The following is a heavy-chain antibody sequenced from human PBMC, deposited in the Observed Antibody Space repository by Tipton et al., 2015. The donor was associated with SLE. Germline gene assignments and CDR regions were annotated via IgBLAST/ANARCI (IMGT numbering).Heavy chain of an antibody. CDR2: IYHRGNT. V-gene: IGHV4-34*01. CDR1: GGTSRDYF. Sequence: TLSLTCAVYGGTSRDYFWSWIRQPPGKGLEWIGSIYHRGNTYYNPSLKSRVAVSVDTSKNQFSLKLSSVTAADTAVYYCARVCSSGYPYYYYYYMDVWGKGTTVTVSS. D-gene: IGHD3-22*01. J-gene: IGHJ6*03. CDR3: ARVCSSGYPYYYYYYMDV.